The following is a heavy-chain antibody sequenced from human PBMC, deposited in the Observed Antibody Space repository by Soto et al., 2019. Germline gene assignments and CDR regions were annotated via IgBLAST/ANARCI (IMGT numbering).Heavy chain of an antibody. CDR2: IIPIFGTA. CDR1: GGTFSSYA. V-gene: IGHV1-69*06. J-gene: IGHJ6*02. D-gene: IGHD2-2*02. CDR3: ASGKYCSSTSCYTAPYYYGMDV. Sequence: ASVKVSCKASGGTFSSYAISWVRQAPGQGLEWMGGIIPIFGTANYAQKFQGRVTITADKSTSTAYMELSSLRSEDTAVYYCASGKYCSSTSCYTAPYYYGMDVWGQGTTVTVSS.